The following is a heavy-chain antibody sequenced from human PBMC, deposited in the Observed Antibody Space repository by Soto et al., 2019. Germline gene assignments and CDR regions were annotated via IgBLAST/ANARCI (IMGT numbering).Heavy chain of an antibody. D-gene: IGHD2-15*01. V-gene: IGHV5-51*01. CDR3: ARQCRGGSCYAHPHYYYYYGMDV. CDR2: IYPDDSDT. CDR1: GYIFTDYW. Sequence: PGESLKISCKGSGYIFTDYWIAWVRQLPGKGPEWMGIIYPDDSDTRYSPSFKGHVTISADKSISTAYLQWSSLKASDTAMYYCARQCRGGSCYAHPHYYYYYGMDVWGQGTTVTVSS. J-gene: IGHJ6*02.